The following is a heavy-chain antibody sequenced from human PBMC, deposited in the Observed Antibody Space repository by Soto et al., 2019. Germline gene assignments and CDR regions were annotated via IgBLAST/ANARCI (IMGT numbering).Heavy chain of an antibody. CDR3: AKDAQFYYYDSSGYVYYFDY. CDR1: GFTFSSYA. D-gene: IGHD3-22*01. CDR2: ISGSGGST. Sequence: GGSLRLSCAASGFTFSSYAMSWVRQAPGMGLEWVSAISGSGGSTYYADSVKGRFTISRDNSKNTLYLQMNSLRAEDTAVYYCAKDAQFYYYDSSGYVYYFDYWGQGTLVTVSS. J-gene: IGHJ4*02. V-gene: IGHV3-23*01.